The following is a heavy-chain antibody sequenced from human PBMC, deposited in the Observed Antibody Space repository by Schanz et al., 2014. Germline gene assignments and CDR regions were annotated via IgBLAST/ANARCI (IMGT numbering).Heavy chain of an antibody. D-gene: IGHD6-19*01. CDR2: INPNSGDT. V-gene: IGHV1-2*04. J-gene: IGHJ6*03. CDR3: ARLSVAGSVIDSYYYYMDV. CDR1: GGTFSTYP. Sequence: QVQLVQSGAEVKKPGSSMKVSCKASGGTFSTYPINWLRQAPGQGLEWMGRINPNSGDTNYAQKFQGWVTMTRDTSISTAYMEVSRLKSDDTAVYYCARLSVAGSVIDSYYYYMDVWGEGTTVTVSS.